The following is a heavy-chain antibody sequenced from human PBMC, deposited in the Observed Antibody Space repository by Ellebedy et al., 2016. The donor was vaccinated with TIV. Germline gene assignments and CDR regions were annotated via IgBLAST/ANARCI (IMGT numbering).Heavy chain of an antibody. J-gene: IGHJ6*02. D-gene: IGHD6-19*01. V-gene: IGHV6-1*01. Sequence: SETLSLTXAISGDSVSSNSAAWNWIRQSPSRGLEWLGRTYYRSKWYNDYAVSVKSRITINPDTSKNQFSLQLNSVTPEDTAVYYYARGRAVAGIYYYYYYGMDVWGQGTTVTVSS. CDR2: TYYRSKWYN. CDR1: GDSVSSNSAA. CDR3: ARGRAVAGIYYYYYYGMDV.